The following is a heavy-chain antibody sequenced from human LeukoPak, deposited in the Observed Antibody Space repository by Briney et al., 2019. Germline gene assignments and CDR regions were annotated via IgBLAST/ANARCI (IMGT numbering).Heavy chain of an antibody. CDR2: ISTYNGNT. CDR3: ATAVAVANIDS. J-gene: IGHJ5*01. CDR1: GYTFTTFG. V-gene: IGHV1-18*01. D-gene: IGHD6-19*01. Sequence: ASVKVSCKASGYTFTTFGINWVRQAPGQGLEWMGWISTYNGNTNYAQKLQGRVTMTTDTSTSTAYMDLRNLRSEDTAMYYCATAVAVANIDSWGQGTLVTVSS.